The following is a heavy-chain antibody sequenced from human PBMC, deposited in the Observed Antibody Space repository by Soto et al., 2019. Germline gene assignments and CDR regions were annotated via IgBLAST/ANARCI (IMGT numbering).Heavy chain of an antibody. J-gene: IGHJ4*02. CDR1: GGSITSSSYY. CDR2: IYYSGRT. CDR3: LPGSGWKVLDY. D-gene: IGHD3-22*01. V-gene: IGHV4-39*01. Sequence: QLQLQESGPGLVKPSATMSLTCTVSGGSITSSSYYWGWIRQPPGKGMEWLGKIYYSGRTYYNPSRKSRVTISVDTSKDQVPLTLRSVTAADTAVYYCLPGSGWKVLDYGGQGTRVTVSS.